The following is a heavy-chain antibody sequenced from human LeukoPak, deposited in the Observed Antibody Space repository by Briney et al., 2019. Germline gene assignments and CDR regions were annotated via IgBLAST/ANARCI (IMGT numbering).Heavy chain of an antibody. Sequence: HPGGSLRLSCAASGSTVSSNDMTWVRQAPGKGLEWVASINQDVSRVHYVDSVKGRFTISRDNAKSSLFLQMTSLRVEDTAVYYCARLKDDVTKFDYWGQGTLVTVSS. V-gene: IGHV3-7*01. CDR3: ARLKDDVTKFDY. J-gene: IGHJ4*02. CDR2: INQDVSRV. D-gene: IGHD2-8*01. CDR1: GSTVSSND.